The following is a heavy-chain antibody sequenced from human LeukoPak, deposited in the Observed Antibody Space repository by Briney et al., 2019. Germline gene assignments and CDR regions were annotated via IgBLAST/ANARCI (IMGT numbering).Heavy chain of an antibody. D-gene: IGHD3-22*01. J-gene: IGHJ4*02. CDR1: GFTFSSYS. CDR2: ISSSSSYI. V-gene: IGHV3-21*04. Sequence: PGGSLRLSCAASGFTFSSYSMNWVRKAPGKGLEWVSSISSSSSYIYYADSVKGRFTISRDNAKNSLYLQMNSLRTEDTALYYCAPGYYYDSSGYYSGYWGQGTLVTVSS. CDR3: APGYYYDSSGYYSGY.